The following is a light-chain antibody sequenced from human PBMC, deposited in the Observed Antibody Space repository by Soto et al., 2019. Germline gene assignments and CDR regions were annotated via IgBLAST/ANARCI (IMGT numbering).Light chain of an antibody. CDR1: QSVSSSY. J-gene: IGKJ2*01. CDR2: GAS. CDR3: QQYGSSPMYT. V-gene: IGKV3-20*01. Sequence: EIVLTQSPGTLSLSPGERATLSCRASQSVSSSYLAWYQQKPGQAPRLLIYGASSRATGIPDRFSGSGSGTDFTLTIRSLEPEDFALYYCQQYGSSPMYTFGQGTKLEIK.